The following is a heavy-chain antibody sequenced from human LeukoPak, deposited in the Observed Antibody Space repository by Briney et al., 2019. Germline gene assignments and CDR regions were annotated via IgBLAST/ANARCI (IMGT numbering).Heavy chain of an antibody. J-gene: IGHJ3*02. Sequence: SETLSLTCAVSGGSISSSNWWSWVRQPPGKGLEWIGEIYHSGSTNYNPSLKSRVTISVDKSKNQFSLKLSSVTAADTAVYYCAGTWYYDSSPVAFDIWGQGTMVTVSS. CDR3: AGTWYYDSSPVAFDI. V-gene: IGHV4-4*02. CDR1: GGSISSSNW. CDR2: IYHSGST. D-gene: IGHD3-22*01.